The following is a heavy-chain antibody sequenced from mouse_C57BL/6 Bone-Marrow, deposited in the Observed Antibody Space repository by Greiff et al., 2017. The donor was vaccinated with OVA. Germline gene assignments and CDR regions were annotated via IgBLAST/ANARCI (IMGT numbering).Heavy chain of an antibody. Sequence: VQLQQSGPELVKPGASVKISCQASGYSFTDYNMNWVKQSNGKSLEWIGVINPNYGTTSYNQKFKGKATLTVDQSSSTAYMQLNSLTSEDSAVYYCARRGDGYYVRAWFAYWGQGTLVTVSA. V-gene: IGHV1-39*01. J-gene: IGHJ3*01. CDR2: INPNYGTT. D-gene: IGHD2-3*01. CDR3: ARRGDGYYVRAWFAY. CDR1: GYSFTDYN.